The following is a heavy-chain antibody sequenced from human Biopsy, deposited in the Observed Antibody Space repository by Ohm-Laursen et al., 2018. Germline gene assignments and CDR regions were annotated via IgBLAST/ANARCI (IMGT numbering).Heavy chain of an antibody. CDR1: TGTFASYG. V-gene: IGHV1-69*04. J-gene: IGHJ4*02. CDR2: IIPILRTT. D-gene: IGHD2-15*01. Sequence: SVKVSCKTSTGTFASYGVTWVRQAPGHGLEWMGRIIPILRTTTYAPKFQGRVTFTADKSSSTAYLELSSLTSEDTAMFYCAREAIGYQLPCDDWGQGTLVTVSS. CDR3: AREAIGYQLPCDD.